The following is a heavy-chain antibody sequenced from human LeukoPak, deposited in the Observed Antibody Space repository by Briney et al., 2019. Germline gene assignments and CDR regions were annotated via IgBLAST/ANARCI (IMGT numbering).Heavy chain of an antibody. V-gene: IGHV3-7*01. CDR1: GFTFSSYW. J-gene: IGHJ4*02. CDR3: KNVYGDYFDY. Sequence: GGSLRISCAASGFTFSSYWMSWVRQAPGKGLEWVASIKEDGSVQHYVDSVKGRFTISRDNAKNSLFLQMNSLRVEDTAVYFCKNVYGDYFDYWGQGTLVTVSS. D-gene: IGHD4-17*01. CDR2: IKEDGSVQ.